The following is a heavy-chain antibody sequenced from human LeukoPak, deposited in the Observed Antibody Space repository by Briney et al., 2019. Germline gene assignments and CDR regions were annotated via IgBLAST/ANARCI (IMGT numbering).Heavy chain of an antibody. CDR2: IKQDGSEK. CDR1: GFTFSSSW. V-gene: IGHV3-7*01. D-gene: IGHD1-26*01. Sequence: GGSLRLSCAASGFTFSSSWMSWVRQAPGRGLEWVANIKQDGSEKYYVASVKGRFTISRDNAKNSLYLQMNSLRAEDTAVYYCARAGGTYYGIAFDIWGQGTMVTVSS. CDR3: ARAGGTYYGIAFDI. J-gene: IGHJ3*02.